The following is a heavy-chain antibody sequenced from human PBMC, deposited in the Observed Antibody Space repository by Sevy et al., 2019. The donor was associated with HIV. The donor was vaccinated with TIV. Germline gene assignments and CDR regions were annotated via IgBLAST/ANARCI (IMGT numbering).Heavy chain of an antibody. Sequence: GGSLRLSCAVSGFSFDSYGMTWVRQAPGKGLEWVSAISGSGTRTYYADSVKGRFIISRDNSKNTLDLQMNSLRAEDTAMYYRGKGGGGHYDPDEIAYYFYYYNMDVWGKGTTVTVSS. CDR2: ISGSGTRT. D-gene: IGHD3-22*01. J-gene: IGHJ6*03. CDR1: GFSFDSYG. V-gene: IGHV3-23*01. CDR3: GKGGGGHYDPDEIAYYFYYYNMDV.